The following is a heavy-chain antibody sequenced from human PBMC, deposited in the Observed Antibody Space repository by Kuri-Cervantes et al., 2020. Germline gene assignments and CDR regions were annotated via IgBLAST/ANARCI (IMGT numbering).Heavy chain of an antibody. CDR2: ISWNSGSI. CDR3: AKGGAVAGGSFDY. D-gene: IGHD6-19*01. Sequence: GGSLRLSCAASGLTFDDYAMHWVRQAPGKGLEWVSGISWNSGSIGYADSVKGRFTISRDNAKNSLYLQMNSLRAEDTALYYCAKGGAVAGGSFDYWGQGTLVTVSS. J-gene: IGHJ4*02. CDR1: GLTFDDYA. V-gene: IGHV3-9*01.